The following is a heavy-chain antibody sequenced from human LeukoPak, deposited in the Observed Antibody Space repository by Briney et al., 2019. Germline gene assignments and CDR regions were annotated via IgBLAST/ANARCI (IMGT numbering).Heavy chain of an antibody. CDR2: IYYSGST. CDR3: ARVRYGDYGIDP. J-gene: IGHJ5*02. V-gene: IGHV4-39*01. Sequence: PSETLSLTCTVSGGSISSSSYYWGWIRQPPGKGLEWIGSIYYSGSTYYNPSLKSRVTISVDTSKNQFSLKLSSVTAADTAVYYCARVRYGDYGIDPWGQGTLVTVSS. CDR1: GGSISSSSYY. D-gene: IGHD4-17*01.